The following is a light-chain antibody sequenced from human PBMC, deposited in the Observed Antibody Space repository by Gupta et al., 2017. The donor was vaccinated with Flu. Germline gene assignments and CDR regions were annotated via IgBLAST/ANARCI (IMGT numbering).Light chain of an antibody. J-gene: IGLJ1*01. CDR1: TGAVTSDYY. CDR3: LLDNGGVQGV. V-gene: IGLV7-43*01. CDR2: STN. Sequence: QPVVTQEPSLTVSPGGTATLTCGSSTGAVTSDYYPNWFQQKPGQAPTALIYSTNRQYSWTPGRFSGSLLGDKAALTVSNVQPDDEADYYCLLDNGGVQGVFGPGTKVTVL.